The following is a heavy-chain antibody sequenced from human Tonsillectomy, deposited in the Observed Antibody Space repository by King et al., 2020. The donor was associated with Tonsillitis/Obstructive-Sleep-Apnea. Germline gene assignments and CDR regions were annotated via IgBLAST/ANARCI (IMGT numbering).Heavy chain of an antibody. Sequence: QLVQSGAEVKKPGASVKVSCKVSGYTLTELSMHWVRQAPGKGLEWMGGFDPEDGETIYAQKFQGRVTMTEETSTDTAYTELSRLRSQDTAVYYCATDSGSYFEAFDNWGQGTMVTVSS. J-gene: IGHJ3*02. D-gene: IGHD1-26*01. V-gene: IGHV1-24*01. CDR2: FDPEDGET. CDR3: ATDSGSYFEAFDN. CDR1: GYTLTELS.